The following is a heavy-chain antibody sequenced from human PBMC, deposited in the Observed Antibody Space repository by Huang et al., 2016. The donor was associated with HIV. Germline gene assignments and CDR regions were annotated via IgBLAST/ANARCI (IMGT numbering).Heavy chain of an antibody. Sequence: QLQLQESGPGLVKPSETLSLTCTVPGGSIRSSSYYWGWIRQPPGKGLELIGSLYHSVTTYYNPSLKGRVTISVDTSRTQFSVKLSSVTAAYTAVYYCAAHGRIVGIPAAPLRFDPWGQGTLVTVSS. D-gene: IGHD6-13*01. CDR2: LYHSVTT. J-gene: IGHJ5*02. CDR3: AAHGRIVGIPAAPLRFDP. V-gene: IGHV4-39*01. CDR1: GGSIRSSSYY.